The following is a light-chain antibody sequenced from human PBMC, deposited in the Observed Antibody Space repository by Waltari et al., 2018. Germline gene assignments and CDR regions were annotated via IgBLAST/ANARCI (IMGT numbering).Light chain of an antibody. J-gene: IGKJ2*01. CDR3: QQFNTGYS. V-gene: IGKV3-15*01. Sequence: EIVMTQSPATLSVSPGGGATLSCRASPAIASNVAWYQQRPGQPLRLPIFDASTRATGIPERFSGSWSGPEFTLTISSLQSEDSAVYFCQQFNTGYSFGQGTKLEI. CDR1: PAIASN. CDR2: DAS.